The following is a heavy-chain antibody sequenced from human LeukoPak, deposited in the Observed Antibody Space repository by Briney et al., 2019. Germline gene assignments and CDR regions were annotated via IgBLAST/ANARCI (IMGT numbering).Heavy chain of an antibody. CDR2: INPNSGGT. CDR3: AREPYGSGSYYKGNWFDP. J-gene: IGHJ5*02. D-gene: IGHD3-10*01. V-gene: IGHV1-2*02. CDR1: GYTFIGYY. Sequence: VKVSCKASGYTFIGYYMHWVRQAPGQGLEWMGWINPNSGGTNYAQKFQGRVTMTRDTSISTAYMELSSLRSEDTAVYYCAREPYGSGSYYKGNWFDPWGQGTLVTVSS.